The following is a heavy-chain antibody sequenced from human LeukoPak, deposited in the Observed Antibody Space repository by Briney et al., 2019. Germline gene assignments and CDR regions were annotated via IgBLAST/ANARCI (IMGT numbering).Heavy chain of an antibody. D-gene: IGHD5-12*01. CDR3: ARGSYTGFDLYFDS. CDR2: MSKDGRTI. J-gene: IGHJ4*02. V-gene: IGHV3-48*03. CDR1: GFRFSTQE. Sequence: GGSLRLSCAASGFRFSTQEMAWVRQAPGKGLEWVSYMSKDGRTIYYADSVKGRFTISRDNTRNSLFLQLNSLSADDTGFYYCARGSYTGFDLYFDSWGQGTLVTICS.